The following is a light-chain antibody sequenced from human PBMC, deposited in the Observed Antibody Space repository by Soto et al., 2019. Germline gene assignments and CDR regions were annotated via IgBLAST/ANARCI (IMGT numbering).Light chain of an antibody. V-gene: IGLV7-46*01. CDR2: NTS. CDR1: TGSVTSSHF. J-gene: IGLJ2*01. Sequence: QAVVTQEPSLTVSPGGTVTLTCGSSTGSVTSSHFPYWIQQKPGQAPRTMICNTSDKQSWTPARCSGSLLGGKAALTLSGAQPEDEADYYCLLAYSGARIFGGGTKLTVL. CDR3: LLAYSGARI.